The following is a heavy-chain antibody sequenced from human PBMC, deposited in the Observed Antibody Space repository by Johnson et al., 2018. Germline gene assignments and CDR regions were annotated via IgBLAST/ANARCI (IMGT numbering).Heavy chain of an antibody. V-gene: IGHV3-21*01. D-gene: IGHD1-26*01. Sequence: VQLVQSGGGLVKPGGSLRLSCAASGFTFSSYSLNWVRQAPGKGLEWVSSISSSSTYIYYADSVKGRFTISRDDAKDSLYLQMNSLRGEEPAVYYCAKAKEPLNYYYYYMDVWGKGTTVTVSS. CDR1: GFTFSSYS. J-gene: IGHJ6*03. CDR2: ISSSSTYI. CDR3: AKAKEPLNYYYYYMDV.